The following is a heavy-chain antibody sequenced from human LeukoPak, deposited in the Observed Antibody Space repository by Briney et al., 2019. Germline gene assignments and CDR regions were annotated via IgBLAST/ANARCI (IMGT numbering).Heavy chain of an antibody. CDR2: ITGSGGRT. J-gene: IGHJ4*02. CDR3: VVHSATSCY. CDR1: GFTFNTYA. Sequence: GGSLRLSCAASGFTFNTYAMSWVRQAPGKGLEWVSIITGSGGRTNYADSVKGRFTISRDNGKTALSLQMNSLRAEDTAVYYCVVHSATSCYWGQGTLVTVSS. V-gene: IGHV3-23*01. D-gene: IGHD1-26*01.